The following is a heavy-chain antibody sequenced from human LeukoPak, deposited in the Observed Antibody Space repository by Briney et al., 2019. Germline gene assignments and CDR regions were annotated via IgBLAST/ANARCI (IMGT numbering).Heavy chain of an antibody. Sequence: PGGSLRLSCAASGFTFSSYGMNWVRQAPGKGLEWVAFIRYDGSIKYSADSVKGRFTIPRDNSKNTLFLQMNSLRAEDTAVYYCAKDGGWMDPSVLYWYFDLWGRGTLVTVSS. CDR3: AKDGGWMDPSVLYWYFDL. V-gene: IGHV3-30*02. CDR2: IRYDGSIK. D-gene: IGHD3-16*01. J-gene: IGHJ2*01. CDR1: GFTFSSYG.